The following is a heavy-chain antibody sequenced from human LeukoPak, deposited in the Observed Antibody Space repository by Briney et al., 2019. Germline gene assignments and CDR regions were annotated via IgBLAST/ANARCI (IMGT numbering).Heavy chain of an antibody. CDR1: GGSISSYY. J-gene: IGHJ4*02. V-gene: IGHV4-59*01. D-gene: IGHD6-19*01. CDR2: IYYSGST. CDR3: ARVRAVAGTEYYFDY. Sequence: SETLSLTCTVSGGSISSYYWSWIRQPPGKGLEWIGHIYYSGSTNYNSSLKSRVTISVDTSKNQFSLKLSSVTAADTAVYYCARVRAVAGTEYYFDYWGQGTLVTVSS.